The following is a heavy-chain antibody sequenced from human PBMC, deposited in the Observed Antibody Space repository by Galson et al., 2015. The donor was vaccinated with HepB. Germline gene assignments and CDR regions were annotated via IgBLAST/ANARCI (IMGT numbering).Heavy chain of an antibody. CDR1: AFTFSGYW. V-gene: IGHV3-7*03. D-gene: IGHD3-10*01. CDR2: IKQDGSEK. CDR3: ARARPLLWFGEFGAFDI. Sequence: SLRLSCAASAFTFSGYWMNWVRQAPGKGLEWVANIKQDGSEKNYVDSVKGRFTISRDNAKNSLYLQMNSLRAEDTAVYYCARARPLLWFGEFGAFDIWGQGTMVTVSS. J-gene: IGHJ3*02.